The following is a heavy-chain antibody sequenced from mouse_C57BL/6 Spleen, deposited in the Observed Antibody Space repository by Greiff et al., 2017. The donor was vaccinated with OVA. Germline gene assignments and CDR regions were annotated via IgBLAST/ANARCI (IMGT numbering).Heavy chain of an antibody. CDR2: IYTGGGYT. CDR3: ERWNYGSSYYSIDY. Sequence: QVQLKESGAELVRPGTSVKLSCKASGYTFTNSWIGWVKQRPGHGLEWIGDIYTGGGYTTYNEKFKGKATLTADKYYSTAYMQFSSLISEDSAIYYCERWNYGSSYYSIDYWGQGTTVTVSS. CDR1: GYTFTNSW. V-gene: IGHV1-63*01. D-gene: IGHD1-1*01. J-gene: IGHJ4*01.